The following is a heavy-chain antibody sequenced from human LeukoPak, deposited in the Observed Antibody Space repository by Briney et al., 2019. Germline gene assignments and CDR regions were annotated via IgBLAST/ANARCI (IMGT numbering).Heavy chain of an antibody. CDR1: GFIFSNYW. CDR2: ISNDGSNK. D-gene: IGHD2-15*01. CDR3: AREVVVVAYDAFDI. Sequence: PGGSLRLSCAASGFIFSNYWMSWVRQAPGKGLEWVAVISNDGSNKYYADSVKGRFTISRDNSKNTLYLQMNSLRAEDTAVYYCAREVVVVAYDAFDIWGQGTMVTVSS. V-gene: IGHV3-30-3*01. J-gene: IGHJ3*02.